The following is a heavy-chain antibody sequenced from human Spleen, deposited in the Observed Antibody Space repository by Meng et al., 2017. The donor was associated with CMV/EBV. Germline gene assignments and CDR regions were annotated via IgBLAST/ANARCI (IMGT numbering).Heavy chain of an antibody. CDR3: ARVAYSNWFDP. D-gene: IGHD4-11*01. J-gene: IGHJ5*02. Sequence: QQSGPGPVMPSAPLPPPRAAPCGLISSGDYDWSWTRQPPGKGLGWIGYIYYSGSTYYNPSLKSRVTISVDTSKNQFSLKLSSVTAADTAVYYCARVAYSNWFDPWGQGTLVTVSS. CDR1: CGLISSGDYD. CDR2: IYYSGST. V-gene: IGHV4-30-4*08.